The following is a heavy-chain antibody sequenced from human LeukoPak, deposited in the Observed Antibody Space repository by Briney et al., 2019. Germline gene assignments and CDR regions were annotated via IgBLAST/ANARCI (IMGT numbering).Heavy chain of an antibody. CDR3: AKNSGYGSGSYLDY. J-gene: IGHJ4*02. Sequence: GGSLRLSCAASGFTFTSYAMRWVRQAPGKGLEWVSAISGSGGSTYYADSVKGRFTISRDNSKNTLYLQMNSLRAEDTAVYYCAKNSGYGSGSYLDYWGQGTLVTVSS. D-gene: IGHD3-10*01. CDR1: GFTFTSYA. V-gene: IGHV3-23*01. CDR2: ISGSGGST.